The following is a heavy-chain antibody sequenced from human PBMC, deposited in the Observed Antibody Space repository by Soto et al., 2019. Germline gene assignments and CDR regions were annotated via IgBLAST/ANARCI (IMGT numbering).Heavy chain of an antibody. CDR2: ISGSGGST. CDR1: GFTFSSYA. J-gene: IGHJ6*02. Sequence: EVQLLESGGGLVQPGGSLRLSCAASGFTFSSYAMSWVRQAPGKGLEWVSAISGSGGSTYYADSVKGRFTISRDNSMNTLYLQMNSLRAEDTAVYYCAKKKSISLLIGMDVWGQGTTVTVSS. V-gene: IGHV3-23*01. D-gene: IGHD6-6*01. CDR3: AKKKSISLLIGMDV.